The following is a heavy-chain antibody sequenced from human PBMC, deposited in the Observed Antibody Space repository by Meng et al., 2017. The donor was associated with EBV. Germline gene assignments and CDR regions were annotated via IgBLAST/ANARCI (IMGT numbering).Heavy chain of an antibody. CDR3: ARRGGVADWFDP. CDR1: GYTFTSYA. J-gene: IGHJ5*02. CDR2: INAGNGTT. V-gene: IGHV1-3*01. Sequence: HVQRVKSGAHVKNPGAPDKVSCKASGYTFTSYAMHWVRQPPGQRLEWMGWINAGNGTTKYSQKFQGRVTITRDTSASTAYMELSSLRSEDTAVYYCARRGGVADWFDPWGQGTLVTVSS. D-gene: IGHD2-15*01.